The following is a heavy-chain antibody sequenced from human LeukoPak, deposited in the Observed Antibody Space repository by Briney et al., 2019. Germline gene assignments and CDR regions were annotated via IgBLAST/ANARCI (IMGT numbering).Heavy chain of an antibody. Sequence: PRGSLRLACAASGFTVRRDSMDWVRQAQGKGVEWGSSISSSSRYIYYADSVKGRFTISRDNAKNSLYLQMTSLRAEDTAVYYCARDPRIGSAHRNCYFDLWGRGTLVTVSS. CDR3: ARDPRIGSAHRNCYFDL. D-gene: IGHD6-13*01. J-gene: IGHJ2*01. CDR1: GFTVRRDS. CDR2: ISSSSRYI. V-gene: IGHV3-21*01.